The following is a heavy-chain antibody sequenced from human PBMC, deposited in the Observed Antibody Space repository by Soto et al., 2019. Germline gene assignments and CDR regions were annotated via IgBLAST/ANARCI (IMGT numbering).Heavy chain of an antibody. J-gene: IGHJ4*02. Sequence: GGSLRLSCAAYGFTFSNYEMNCVRQAPGKGLEWVSFISGSGLPIYYADSVKDRFTISRDNAKNSLYLQMNRLTDEDTAIYYCVRAPVVVTAVPAGYFDNWGQGTLVTVSS. CDR1: GFTFSNYE. D-gene: IGHD2-21*02. CDR3: VRAPVVVTAVPAGYFDN. CDR2: ISGSGLPI. V-gene: IGHV3-48*03.